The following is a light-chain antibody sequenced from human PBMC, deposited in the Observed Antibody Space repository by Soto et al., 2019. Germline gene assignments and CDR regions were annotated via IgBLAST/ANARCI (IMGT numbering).Light chain of an antibody. CDR3: QQRSNR. CDR1: QSVSSY. V-gene: IGKV3-11*01. Sequence: EIVLTQSPATLSLSPGERAILSCRASQSVSSYLAWYQQKPGQAPRLLIYDASNRATGIPARFSGSGSGTDFTLTISSLEPEDSAVYYCQQRSNRFGQGTRLEIK. J-gene: IGKJ5*01. CDR2: DAS.